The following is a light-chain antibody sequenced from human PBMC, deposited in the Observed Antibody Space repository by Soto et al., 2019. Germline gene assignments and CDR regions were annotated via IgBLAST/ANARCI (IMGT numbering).Light chain of an antibody. CDR1: QDISKG. J-gene: IGKJ4*01. V-gene: IGKV1-16*01. Sequence: DIQMTQSPSSLSASVGDRVTITCLASQDISKGLAWFQQKPGKAPKSLIYGASTLASGVPPRFSGSGSGTDFTRTISSLQPEDFATYYCQPYHVYPFPFGGGTKVEI. CDR2: GAS. CDR3: QPYHVYPFP.